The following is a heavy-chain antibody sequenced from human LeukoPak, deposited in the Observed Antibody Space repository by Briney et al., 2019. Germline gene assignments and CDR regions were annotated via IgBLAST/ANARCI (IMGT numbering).Heavy chain of an antibody. CDR3: ARGNLILVVVISNAFDI. D-gene: IGHD3-22*01. V-gene: IGHV3-30-3*01. CDR2: ISYDGSNK. CDR1: GFAFSSYA. J-gene: IGHJ3*02. Sequence: PGGSLRLSCAASGFAFSSYAMHWVRQASGKGLEWVAVISYDGSNKYYADSVKGRFTISRDNSKNTLYLQMNSLRAEDTAVYYCARGNLILVVVISNAFDIWGQGTMVTVSS.